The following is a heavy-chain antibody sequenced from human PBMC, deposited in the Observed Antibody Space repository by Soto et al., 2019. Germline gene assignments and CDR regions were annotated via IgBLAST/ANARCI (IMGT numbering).Heavy chain of an antibody. CDR1: GFTFSSYS. CDR2: ISSSSSYI. V-gene: IGHV3-21*01. D-gene: IGHD3-10*01. J-gene: IGHJ4*02. Sequence: GGTLRLSCAASGFTFSSYSMNWVRQAPGKGLEWVSSISSSSSYIYYADSVKGRFTISRDNAKNSLYLQMNSLRAEDTAVYYCARSGAYDGSGSYYFDYWGQGTLFTVSS. CDR3: ARSGAYDGSGSYYFDY.